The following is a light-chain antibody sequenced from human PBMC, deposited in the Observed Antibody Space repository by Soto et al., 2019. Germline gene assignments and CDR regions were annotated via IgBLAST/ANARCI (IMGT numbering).Light chain of an antibody. CDR1: SSDVGGYNY. CDR2: DVS. V-gene: IGLV2-14*01. Sequence: QSALTQPASVSGSPGQSITISCTGTSSDVGGYNYVSWYQQHPGKAPKLMIYDVSNRPSGVSNRFSGSKSGNTASLTISGLQAEDEADYYCSSYTSRSTLVVFGGGTMVTVL. CDR3: SSYTSRSTLVV. J-gene: IGLJ2*01.